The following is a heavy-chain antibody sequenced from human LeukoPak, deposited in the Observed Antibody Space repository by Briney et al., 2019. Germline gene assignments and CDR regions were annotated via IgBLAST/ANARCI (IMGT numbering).Heavy chain of an antibody. V-gene: IGHV3-21*01. CDR2: ISSSSSYI. J-gene: IGHJ3*02. Sequence: GGSLRLSCASSVFTFSSYSMNWVRQAPGKGLEWVSSISSSSSYIYYADSVKGRFNISRDNPKNSLYLQMNSLRAEDTAVYYCARDLGYLDAFDIWGQGTMVTVSS. D-gene: IGHD7-27*01. CDR1: VFTFSSYS. CDR3: ARDLGYLDAFDI.